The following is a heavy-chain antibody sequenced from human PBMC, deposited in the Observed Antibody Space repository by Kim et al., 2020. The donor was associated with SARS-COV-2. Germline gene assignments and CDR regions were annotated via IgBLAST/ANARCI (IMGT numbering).Heavy chain of an antibody. D-gene: IGHD6-19*01. Sequence: ASVKVSCKASGYTFTAYYVHWVRQAPGQGLEWMGWINPNSGSSNYAQKFEGWVTMTRDTSASTAYLDLRRLKSDDTAVYYCAKGGSSGYYRSPYYFDHWGQGSLVMVSS. CDR2: INPNSGSS. V-gene: IGHV1-2*04. CDR1: GYTFTAYY. J-gene: IGHJ4*02. CDR3: AKGGSSGYYRSPYYFDH.